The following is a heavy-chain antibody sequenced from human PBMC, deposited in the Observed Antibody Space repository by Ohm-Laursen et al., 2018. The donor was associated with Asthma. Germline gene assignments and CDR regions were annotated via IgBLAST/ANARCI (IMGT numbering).Heavy chain of an antibody. CDR2: ISYDGTNK. CDR3: ARRDFSGGDPSAAFDI. J-gene: IGHJ3*02. CDR1: GFTFSSYG. V-gene: IGHV3-30*03. Sequence: SLRLSCAASGFTFSSYGMHWVRQAPGKGLEWVAVISYDGTNKYYADSVKGRFTISRDNSKNTLYLQMNSLRAEDTAVYYCARRDFSGGDPSAAFDIWGQGTMVTVSS. D-gene: IGHD2-21*02.